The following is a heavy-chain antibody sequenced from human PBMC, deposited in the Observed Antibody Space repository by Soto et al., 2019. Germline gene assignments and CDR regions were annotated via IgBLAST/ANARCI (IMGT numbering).Heavy chain of an antibody. V-gene: IGHV3-33*01. D-gene: IGHD3-10*01. CDR3: ARVKAYDGSGCYDWYFDL. J-gene: IGHJ2*01. Sequence: QVQLVESGGGVVQPGRSLRLSCAASGFTFSSYGMHWVRQAPGKGLEWVAVIWYDGSNKYYADSVKGRFTISRDNSKNAXXQQMSRRRDEDTAVYCCARVKAYDGSGCYDWYFDLWGRGTLVTVSS. CDR1: GFTFSSYG. CDR2: IWYDGSNK.